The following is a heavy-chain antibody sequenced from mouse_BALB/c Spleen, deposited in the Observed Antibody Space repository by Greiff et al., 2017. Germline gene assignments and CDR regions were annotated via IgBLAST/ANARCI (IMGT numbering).Heavy chain of an antibody. J-gene: IGHJ2*01. CDR3: ARMDYYFDY. Sequence: DVQLQESGPGLVKPSQSLSLTCTVTGYSITSDYAWNWIRQFPGNKLEWMGYISYSGSTSYNPSLKSRISITRDTSKNQFFLQLNSVTTEDTATYYCARMDYYFDYWGQGTTLTVSS. CDR1: GYSITSDYA. CDR2: ISYSGST. V-gene: IGHV3-2*02.